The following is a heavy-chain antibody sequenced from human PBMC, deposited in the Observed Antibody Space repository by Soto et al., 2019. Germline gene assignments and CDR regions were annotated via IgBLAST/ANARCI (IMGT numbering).Heavy chain of an antibody. CDR2: ITWNGANT. J-gene: IGHJ4*02. V-gene: IGHV3-43*01. CDR1: GFTFDGFT. CDR3: AKDGTGTTYFLFDK. D-gene: IGHD1-1*01. Sequence: GGSLRLSCVASGFTFDGFTMHWVRQVPGRGPEWISRITWNGANTYYADSVKGRFTVSRDNSKNSLYLQMSSLKSEDTAVYLCAKDGTGTTYFLFDKWGQGTPVTVSS.